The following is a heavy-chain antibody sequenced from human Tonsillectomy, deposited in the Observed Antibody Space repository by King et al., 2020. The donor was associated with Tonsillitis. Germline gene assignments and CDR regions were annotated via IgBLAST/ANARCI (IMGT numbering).Heavy chain of an antibody. CDR2: INHSGST. V-gene: IGHV4-34*01. J-gene: IGHJ3*02. CDR1: GGSFSGYY. CDR3: ARGGPRNGGGSTVTTVGAFDI. D-gene: IGHD4-17*01. Sequence: VQLQQWGAGLLKPSETLSLTCAVYGGSFSGYYWSWIRQPPGKGLEWIGEINHSGSTNYNPSLKSRVTISVDTSKNQFSLKLSSVTAADTAVYYCARGGPRNGGGSTVTTVGAFDIWGQGTMVTVSS.